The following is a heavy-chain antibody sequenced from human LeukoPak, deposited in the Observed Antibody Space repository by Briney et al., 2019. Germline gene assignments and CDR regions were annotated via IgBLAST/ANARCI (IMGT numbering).Heavy chain of an antibody. CDR2: IIPILGIA. Sequence: ASVKVSCKASGGTFSSYAISWVRQAPGQGLEWMGRIIPILGIANYAQKFQGRVTITADKSTSTVYMELSSLRSEDTAVYYCARDPTPDIVATPRRGFDYWGQGTLVTVSS. CDR3: ARDPTPDIVATPRRGFDY. V-gene: IGHV1-69*04. CDR1: GGTFSSYA. D-gene: IGHD5-12*01. J-gene: IGHJ4*02.